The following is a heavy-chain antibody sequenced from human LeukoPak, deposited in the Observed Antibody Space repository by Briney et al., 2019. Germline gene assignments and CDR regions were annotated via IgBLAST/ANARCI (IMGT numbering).Heavy chain of an antibody. J-gene: IGHJ4*02. CDR1: GGSISSGDYY. V-gene: IGHV4-39*07. CDR3: ARGYQLLSYYFDY. CDR2: IYHSGST. D-gene: IGHD2-2*01. Sequence: SETLSLTCTVSGGSISSGDYYWGWIRQPPGKGLEWIGSIYHSGSTYYNPSLKSRVTISVDTSENQFSLKLSSVTAADTAVYYCARGYQLLSYYFDYWGQGTLVTVSS.